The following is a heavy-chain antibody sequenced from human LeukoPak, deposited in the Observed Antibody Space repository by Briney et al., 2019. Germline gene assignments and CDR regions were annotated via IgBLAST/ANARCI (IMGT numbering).Heavy chain of an antibody. Sequence: ASVTVSSQASGYTLTGYYMQWVRQAPGQGLAWMGWINPNSGGTNYAQKFQGRVTMTRDPSIRTAYMEVSRLRSADTAVYYCARVGHFWSGYHLDYSGHGTLVTVSS. CDR3: ARVGHFWSGYHLDY. J-gene: IGHJ4*01. V-gene: IGHV1-2*02. CDR2: INPNSGGT. CDR1: GYTLTGYY. D-gene: IGHD3-3*02.